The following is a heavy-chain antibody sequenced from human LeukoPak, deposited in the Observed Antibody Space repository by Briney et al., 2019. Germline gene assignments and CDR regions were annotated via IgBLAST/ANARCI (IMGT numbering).Heavy chain of an antibody. CDR3: AKDLSSRTGYNYFDY. J-gene: IGHJ4*02. D-gene: IGHD3-9*01. Sequence: PGGSLRLSCAASGFTFSSYAMSWVRQAPGKGLEWVSALSGSGDTTYYADSVRGLFTISRDNSKNTLYLQMNSLRPEDTAVYYCAKDLSSRTGYNYFDYWGQGTLVTVSS. CDR1: GFTFSSYA. V-gene: IGHV3-23*01. CDR2: LSGSGDTT.